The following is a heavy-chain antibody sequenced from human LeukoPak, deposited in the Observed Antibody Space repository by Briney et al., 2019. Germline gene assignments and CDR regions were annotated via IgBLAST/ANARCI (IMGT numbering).Heavy chain of an antibody. V-gene: IGHV4-61*02. D-gene: IGHD3-22*01. CDR1: GGSISSGSYY. Sequence: SETLSLTCTVSGGSISSGSYYWSWIRQPAGKGLEWIGRIYISGSTNYNPSLKSRVTISVDTSKNQFSLKLSSVTAADTAVYYCARDPIRPYYYDSSGYGAFDIWGQGTMVTVSS. CDR3: ARDPIRPYYYDSSGYGAFDI. J-gene: IGHJ3*02. CDR2: IYISGST.